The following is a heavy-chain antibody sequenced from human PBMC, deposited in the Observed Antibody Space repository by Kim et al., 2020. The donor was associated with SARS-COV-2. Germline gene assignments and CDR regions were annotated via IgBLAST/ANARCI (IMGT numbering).Heavy chain of an antibody. J-gene: IGHJ5*02. Sequence: GGSLRLSCAASGFTFSSYSMNWVRQAPGKGLEWVSSISSSSSYIYYADSVKGRFTISRDNAKNSLYLQMNSLRAEDTAVYYCARGDYDFWSGYLNWFDPWGQGTLVTVSS. CDR1: GFTFSSYS. CDR2: ISSSSSYI. D-gene: IGHD3-3*01. V-gene: IGHV3-21*01. CDR3: ARGDYDFWSGYLNWFDP.